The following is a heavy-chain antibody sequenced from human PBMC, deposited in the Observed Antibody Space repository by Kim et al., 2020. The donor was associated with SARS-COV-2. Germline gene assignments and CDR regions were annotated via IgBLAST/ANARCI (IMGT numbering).Heavy chain of an antibody. Sequence: GGSLRLSCAASGLTISSFWMHWVRQAPGEGLVWVSRLSTDGSSTNYADSVKGRFTISRDSAKNTLFLQMNSLRAEDTAVYYCARGKAPHGWFDPWGQGT. CDR1: GLTISSFW. CDR2: LSTDGSST. V-gene: IGHV3-74*01. D-gene: IGHD4-17*01. J-gene: IGHJ5*02. CDR3: ARGKAPHGWFDP.